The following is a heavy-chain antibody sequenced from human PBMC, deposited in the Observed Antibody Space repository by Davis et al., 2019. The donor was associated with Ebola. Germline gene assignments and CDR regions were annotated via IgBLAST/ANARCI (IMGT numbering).Heavy chain of an antibody. CDR1: GFTVSSNY. CDR3: ARIQSGHHGMDV. V-gene: IGHV3-66*01. CDR2: IYSGGST. Sequence: PGGSLRLSCAVSGFTVSSNYMSWVRQAPGKGLEWVSVIYSGGSTYYADSVKGRFTISRDNSKNTLYLQMNSLRAEDTAVYYCARIQSGHHGMDVWGQGTTVTVSS. J-gene: IGHJ6*02. D-gene: IGHD3-10*01.